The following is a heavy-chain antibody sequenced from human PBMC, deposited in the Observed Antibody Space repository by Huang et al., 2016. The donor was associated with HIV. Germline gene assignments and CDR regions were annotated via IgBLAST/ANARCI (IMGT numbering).Heavy chain of an antibody. J-gene: IGHJ4*02. CDR1: GGSFWDQI. V-gene: IGHV1-69*01. D-gene: IGHD3-16*01. Sequence: QVQLEQSGPAVRKPGSSVKVSCQASGGSFWDQIISWVRQDPGQRFEWMGRIIPLFLGPSYAQEFKYRVTVTADESTATIYMELNSLTSEDTAVYYCAMSLRYQYDSRSYWGRYFDYWGQGTLVTVSS. CDR3: AMSLRYQYDSRSYWGRYFDY. CDR2: IIPLFLGP.